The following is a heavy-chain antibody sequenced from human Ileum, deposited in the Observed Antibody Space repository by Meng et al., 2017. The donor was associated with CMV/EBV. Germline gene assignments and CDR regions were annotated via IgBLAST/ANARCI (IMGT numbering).Heavy chain of an antibody. V-gene: IGHV4-4*02. J-gene: IGHJ4*02. CDR2: IFHSGAT. CDR3: GDPPAGY. CDR1: GGSLIGTNW. Sequence: QVQLQESGPGLVKPSGTLSLTCVVSGGSLIGTNWWNWGRQPPGGGLEWIGQIFHSGATNYNPSLKSRVTISIDNSKNQFSLKLISMTAADTAVYFCGDPPAGYWGQGILVTVSS.